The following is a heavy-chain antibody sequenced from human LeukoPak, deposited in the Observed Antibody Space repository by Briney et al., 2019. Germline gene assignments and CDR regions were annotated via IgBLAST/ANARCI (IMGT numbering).Heavy chain of an antibody. CDR1: GFTFSSYG. V-gene: IGHV3-33*01. CDR3: VRENGYCSSSSCSQVYYGMDV. D-gene: IGHD2-2*03. CDR2: IWYDGSNK. J-gene: IGHJ6*02. Sequence: GRSLRLSCAASGFTFSSYGTHWVRQAPGKGLDWVAVIWYDGSNKYYADSVKGRFTIYRDNSKNTLYLQMNSLRAEDTAVYYCVRENGYCSSSSCSQVYYGMDVWGQGTTVTVSS.